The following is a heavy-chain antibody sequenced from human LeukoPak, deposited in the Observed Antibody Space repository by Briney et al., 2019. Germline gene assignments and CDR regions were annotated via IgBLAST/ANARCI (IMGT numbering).Heavy chain of an antibody. Sequence: QTGGSLRLSCAASGFTFSSYAMHWVRQAPGKGLEWVAVISYDGSNKYYADSVKGRFTISRDNSKNTLYLQMNSLRAEDTAVYYCARGSLPFYSSHRYFDYWGQGTLVTVSS. J-gene: IGHJ4*02. V-gene: IGHV3-30-3*01. CDR1: GFTFSSYA. CDR3: ARGSLPFYSSHRYFDY. D-gene: IGHD6-13*01. CDR2: ISYDGSNK.